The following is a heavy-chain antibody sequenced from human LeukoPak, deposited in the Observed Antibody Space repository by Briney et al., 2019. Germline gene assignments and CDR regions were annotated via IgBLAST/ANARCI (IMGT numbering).Heavy chain of an antibody. CDR1: GVTFSSYS. V-gene: IGHV3-21*01. CDR2: IGTSSSTHI. Sequence: GGTLRLSCAASGVTFSSYSMNWVRQAPGKGLEWVSSIGTSSSTHIYYADSVKGRFTISRDNAKNSLSLQMNSLRGEDTAVYYCAREGPVDCSSTSCYADYWGQGTLVTVSS. D-gene: IGHD2-2*01. J-gene: IGHJ4*02. CDR3: AREGPVDCSSTSCYADY.